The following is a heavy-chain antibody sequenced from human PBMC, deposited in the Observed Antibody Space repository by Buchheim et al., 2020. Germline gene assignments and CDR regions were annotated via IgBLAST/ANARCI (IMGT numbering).Heavy chain of an antibody. CDR3: ARDRASHWFDY. J-gene: IGHJ4*02. CDR2: ISSSGGTL. D-gene: IGHD1-1*01. CDR1: GFIFSDYY. Sequence: QVQLVQSGGGSVKPEGSLRLSCVASGFIFSDYYMAWIRQAPGKGLEWISYISSSGGTLDYADSVKGRFTISRDNAKNSLFLQMNSLRAEDTAIYDCARDRASHWFDYWGQGTL. V-gene: IGHV3-11*01.